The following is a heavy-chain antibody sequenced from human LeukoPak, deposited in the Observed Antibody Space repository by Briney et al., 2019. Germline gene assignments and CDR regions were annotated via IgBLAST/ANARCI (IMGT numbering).Heavy chain of an antibody. CDR3: ARALWGLVY. CDR2: IYYSGST. J-gene: IGHJ4*02. V-gene: IGHV4-39*07. Sequence: GSLRLSCAASGFTFSSYAMSWVRQAPGKGLEWIGSIYYSGSTYYNPSLKSRVTISVDTSKNQFSLKLSSVTAADTAVYYCARALWGLVYWGQGTLVTVSS. CDR1: GFTFSSYA. D-gene: IGHD2-21*01.